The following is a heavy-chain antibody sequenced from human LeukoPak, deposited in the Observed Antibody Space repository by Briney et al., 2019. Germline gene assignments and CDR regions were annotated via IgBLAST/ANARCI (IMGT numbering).Heavy chain of an antibody. CDR1: DDSMSNSY. V-gene: IGHV4-34*01. Sequence: SETLSLTCTVSDDSMSNSYWSWIRQPPGKGLEWIGEINHSGSTNYNPSLKSRVTISVDTSKNQFSLKLSSVTAADTAVYYCARGIVGATTRGYYYYYYYMDVWGKGTTVTVSS. CDR3: ARGIVGATTRGYYYYYYYMDV. D-gene: IGHD1-26*01. J-gene: IGHJ6*03. CDR2: INHSGST.